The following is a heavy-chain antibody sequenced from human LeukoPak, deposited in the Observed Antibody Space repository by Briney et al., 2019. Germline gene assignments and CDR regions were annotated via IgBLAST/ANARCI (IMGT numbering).Heavy chain of an antibody. CDR2: VYTSGST. D-gene: IGHD3-9*01. CDR3: ARRDDILTGYYHEAFDI. V-gene: IGHV4-4*07. J-gene: IGHJ3*02. Sequence: SETLSLTCTVSGGSISSNYWSWIRQPAGKGLEWIGRVYTSGSTTYNPSLKSRVIISVDKSKNQFSLKLNSVTAADTAVYYCARRDDILTGYYHEAFDIWGQGTMVTVSS. CDR1: GGSISSNY.